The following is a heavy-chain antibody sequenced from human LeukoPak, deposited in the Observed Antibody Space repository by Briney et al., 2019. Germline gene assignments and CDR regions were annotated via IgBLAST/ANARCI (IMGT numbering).Heavy chain of an antibody. CDR1: GFTFSSYG. CDR3: AKGGGYEAQYYYYYLDV. J-gene: IGHJ6*03. D-gene: IGHD5-12*01. V-gene: IGHV3-30*02. Sequence: GGSLRLSCAASGFTFSSYGMHWVRQAPGKGLEWVAFIRYDGSNKYYADSVKGRFTISGDNSKNTLYLQMKSLRAEDTAVYYCAKGGGYEAQYYYYYLDVWGKGTTVTISS. CDR2: IRYDGSNK.